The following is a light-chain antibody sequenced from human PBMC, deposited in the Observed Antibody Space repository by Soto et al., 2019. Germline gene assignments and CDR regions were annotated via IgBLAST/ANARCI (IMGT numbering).Light chain of an antibody. J-gene: IGKJ1*01. V-gene: IGKV3-15*01. CDR3: RQYHPWPPA. CDR2: GAS. CDR1: QSISDS. Sequence: EVVMTQSPATLSVSPGERATVSCRASQSISDSLAWYQQKPGQAPRLLIYGASTRATGLPARFSGSGSGTEFTLTISSMQSEDFALYFFRQYHPWPPAFGQGPKV.